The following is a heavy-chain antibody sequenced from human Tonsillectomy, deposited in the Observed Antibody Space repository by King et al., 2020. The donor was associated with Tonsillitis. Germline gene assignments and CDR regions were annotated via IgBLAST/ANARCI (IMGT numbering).Heavy chain of an antibody. CDR2: IYYSGST. CDR1: GGSISSYH. Sequence: QLQESGPGLVKPSETLSLTCTVSGGSISSYHWSWIRQPPGKGLEWIGYIYYSGSTNYNPSLKSRVTISVETSKNQFSLKLSSVTAADTAVYYCAGGRGYNWNDVSWFDPWGQGTLVTVSS. J-gene: IGHJ5*02. V-gene: IGHV4-59*01. CDR3: AGGRGYNWNDVSWFDP. D-gene: IGHD1-20*01.